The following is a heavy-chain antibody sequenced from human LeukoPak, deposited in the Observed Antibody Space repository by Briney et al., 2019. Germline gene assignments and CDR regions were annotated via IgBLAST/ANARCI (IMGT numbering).Heavy chain of an antibody. D-gene: IGHD6-13*01. J-gene: IGHJ4*02. V-gene: IGHV3-15*01. CDR2: IKSITDGGAT. CDR3: TTDDSSSF. CDR1: GFTFSNAW. Sequence: GGSLRLSCAASGFTFSNAWMSWVRQAPGKGLEWVGRIKSITDGGATDYAAPVKGRFTISRDDSKNTLYLQMSSLKTEDTAVYYCTTDDSSSFWGQGTLVTVSS.